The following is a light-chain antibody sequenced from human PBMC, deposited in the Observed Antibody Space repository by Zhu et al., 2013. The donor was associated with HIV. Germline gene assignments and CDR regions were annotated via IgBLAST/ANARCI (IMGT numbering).Light chain of an antibody. CDR3: AAWDDSLRGVV. CDR1: SSNIGSNY. CDR2: DND. Sequence: QSVLTQPPSVSAAPGQGVTISCSGTSSNIGSNYISWYQQFPGTAPKLLIYDNDKRPSGIPDRFSGSKSGTSASLAISGLRSEDEADYYCAAWDDSLRGVVFGGGTRVTVL. J-gene: IGLJ2*01. V-gene: IGLV1-51*01.